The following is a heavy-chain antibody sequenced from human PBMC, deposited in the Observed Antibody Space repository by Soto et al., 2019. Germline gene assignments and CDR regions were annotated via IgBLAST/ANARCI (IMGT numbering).Heavy chain of an antibody. CDR1: GFTFSSYA. D-gene: IGHD5-18*01. CDR2: ISGSGGST. Sequence: GGSLRLSCAASGFTFSSYATSWVRQAPGKGLEWVSAISGSGGSTYYADSVKGRFTISRDNSKNTLYLQMNSLRAEDTAVYYCAKDGIRGYSYDYGMDVWGQGTTVTVSS. CDR3: AKDGIRGYSYDYGMDV. V-gene: IGHV3-23*01. J-gene: IGHJ6*02.